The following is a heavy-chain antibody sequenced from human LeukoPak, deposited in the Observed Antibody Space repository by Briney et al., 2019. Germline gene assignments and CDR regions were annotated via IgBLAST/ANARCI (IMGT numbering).Heavy chain of an antibody. Sequence: SETLSLTCTVSGGSISSSSYYWGWIRQPPGKGLEWIGSIYYSGSTYYNPSLKSRVTISVDTSKNQFSLKLSSVTAADTAVYYCARGWLDYDILTGHYTPYYFDYWGQGTLVTVSS. CDR2: IYYSGST. V-gene: IGHV4-39*07. CDR3: ARGWLDYDILTGHYTPYYFDY. J-gene: IGHJ4*02. D-gene: IGHD3-9*01. CDR1: GGSISSSSYY.